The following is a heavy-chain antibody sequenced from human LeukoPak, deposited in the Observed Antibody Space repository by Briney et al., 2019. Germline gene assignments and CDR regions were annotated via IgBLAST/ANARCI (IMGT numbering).Heavy chain of an antibody. V-gene: IGHV1-46*01. D-gene: IGHD3-9*01. CDR2: INPSGGST. CDR1: GYTFTSYY. J-gene: IGHJ4*02. CDR3: ARDRFEGRPREGEPEVPHFNSDSAFDY. Sequence: GASVKVSCKASGYTFTSYYMHWVRQAPGQGLEWMGIINPSGGSTSYAQKFQGRVTMTRDMSTSTVYMELSSLRSEDTAAYYCARDRFEGRPREGEPEVPHFNSDSAFDYWGQGTLVTVSS.